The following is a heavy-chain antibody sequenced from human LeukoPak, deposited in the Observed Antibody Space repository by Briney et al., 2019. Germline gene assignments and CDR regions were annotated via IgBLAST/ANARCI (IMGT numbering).Heavy chain of an antibody. J-gene: IGHJ4*02. Sequence: SVKVSCKASGGTFSSYAISWVRQAPGQGLEWMGGIIPILGTANYAQKFQGRVTITADESTSTAYMELSSLRSDDTAVYYCASGGSTEGLFDYWGQGTLVTVSS. D-gene: IGHD2-15*01. CDR1: GGTFSSYA. CDR3: ASGGSTEGLFDY. CDR2: IIPILGTA. V-gene: IGHV1-69*13.